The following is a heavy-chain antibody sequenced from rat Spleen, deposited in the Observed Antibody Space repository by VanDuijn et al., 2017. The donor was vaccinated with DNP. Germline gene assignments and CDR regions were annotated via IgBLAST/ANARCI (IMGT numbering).Heavy chain of an antibody. CDR1: GFTFSDYN. CDR3: TTWGWLLDLDA. D-gene: IGHD1-12*03. J-gene: IGHJ4*01. CDR2: IIYDGSRT. Sequence: EVHLVESGGGLVQPGRSLKLSCAASGFTFSDYNMAWVRQAPKKGLEWVATIIYDGSRTYYRDSVKGRFTISRDNAKTTLYLQMDSLRSEDTATYYCTTWGWLLDLDAWGQGTSVTVSS. V-gene: IGHV5S10*01.